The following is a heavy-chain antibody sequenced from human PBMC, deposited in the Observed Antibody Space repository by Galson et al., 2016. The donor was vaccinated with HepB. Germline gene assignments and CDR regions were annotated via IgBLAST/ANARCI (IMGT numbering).Heavy chain of an antibody. CDR2: INHSGST. J-gene: IGHJ3*02. CDR1: GGSFSGHS. V-gene: IGHV4-34*01. Sequence: SETLSLTCAVYGGSFSGHSWSWIRQPPGKGLEWIGEINHSGSTNYNPSLKSRVTISVDTSKNQFSLILSSVTAADTAVYYCARKSRGTTMVISAFDIWGQGTMVTVSS. CDR3: ARKSRGTTMVISAFDI. D-gene: IGHD5-18*01.